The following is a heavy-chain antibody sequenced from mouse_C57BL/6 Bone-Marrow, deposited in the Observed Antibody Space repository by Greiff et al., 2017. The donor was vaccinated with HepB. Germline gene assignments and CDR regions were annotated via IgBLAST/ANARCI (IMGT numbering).Heavy chain of an antibody. D-gene: IGHD3-3*01. CDR3: ARDSGTGPYAMDY. CDR2: INYDGSST. V-gene: IGHV5-16*01. CDR1: GFTFSDYY. Sequence: EVKLVESEGGLVQPGRSMKLSCTASGFTFSDYYMAWVRQVPEKGLEWVANINYDGSSTYYLDSLKSRFIISRDNAKNILYLQMSSLKSEDTATYYCARDSGTGPYAMDYWGQGTSVTVSS. J-gene: IGHJ4*01.